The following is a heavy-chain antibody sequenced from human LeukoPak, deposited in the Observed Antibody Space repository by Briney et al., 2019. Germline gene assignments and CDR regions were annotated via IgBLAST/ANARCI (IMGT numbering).Heavy chain of an antibody. D-gene: IGHD5-24*01. V-gene: IGHV4-30-4*01. Sequence: SQTLSLTCTVSGGSISSGDYYWSWIRQPPGKGLEWIGYIYYSGSTYYNPSLKSRVTISVDRSKNQFSLKLSSVTAADTAVYYCAREIGPEMATIPVYYFDYWGQGTLVTVSS. CDR2: IYYSGST. CDR1: GGSISSGDYY. J-gene: IGHJ4*02. CDR3: AREIGPEMATIPVYYFDY.